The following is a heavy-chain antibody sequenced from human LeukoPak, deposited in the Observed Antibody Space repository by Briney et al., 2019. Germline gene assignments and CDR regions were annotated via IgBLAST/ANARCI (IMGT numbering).Heavy chain of an antibody. CDR2: INPNSGGT. D-gene: IGHD3-22*01. J-gene: IGHJ4*02. CDR3: ARDFITYYYDSSGDY. CDR1: GYTFTGYY. V-gene: IGHV1-2*02. Sequence: VASVKVSCKASGYTFTGYYMHWVRQAPGQGLEWVGWINPNSGGTNYAQKFQGRVTMTRDTSISTAYMELSRLRSDDTAVYYCARDFITYYYDSSGDYWGQGTLVTVSS.